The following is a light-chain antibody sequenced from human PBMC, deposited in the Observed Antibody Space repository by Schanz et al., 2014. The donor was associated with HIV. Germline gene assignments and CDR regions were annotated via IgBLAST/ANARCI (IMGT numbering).Light chain of an antibody. CDR2: EVN. Sequence: QSVLTQPPSASGSPGQSVTISCTGTSSDVGGYNYVSWYQQHPGKAPKLIIYEVNKRPSGVPDRFSGSKSGNTASLTVSGLQAEDEADYYCSSYAGSNKFGVFGGGTKLTVL. CDR1: SSDVGGYNY. V-gene: IGLV2-8*01. J-gene: IGLJ3*02. CDR3: SSYAGSNKFGV.